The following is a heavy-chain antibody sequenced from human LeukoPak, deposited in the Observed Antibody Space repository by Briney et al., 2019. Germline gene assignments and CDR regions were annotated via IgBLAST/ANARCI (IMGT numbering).Heavy chain of an antibody. Sequence: GGSLRLSCAASGFTFSSYWMHWVRQAPGKGLVWVSRINTDGSSTSSADSVKGRFTISRDNAKKTLYLEMNSLRAEDTAVYYCAKEVGAVAGTGWFDPWGQGTLVTVSS. CDR2: INTDGSST. CDR1: GFTFSSYW. D-gene: IGHD6-19*01. V-gene: IGHV3-74*01. CDR3: AKEVGAVAGTGWFDP. J-gene: IGHJ5*02.